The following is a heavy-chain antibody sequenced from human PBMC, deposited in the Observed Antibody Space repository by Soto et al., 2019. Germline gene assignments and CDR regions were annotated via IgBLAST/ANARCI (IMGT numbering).Heavy chain of an antibody. J-gene: IGHJ4*02. CDR1: GDSITSGGYY. CDR2: IHYSGST. D-gene: IGHD4-17*01. CDR3: ARGMTTLTYFDY. Sequence: QVQLEESGPGLVKPSQTLSLTCTVSGDSITSGGYYWSWIRQPPGKGLEWIGYIHYSGSTYSNPSLKSRVTISVDTSNNQFSLNLSSVTAADTAVYYCARGMTTLTYFDYWGQGTLVTVSS. V-gene: IGHV4-31*03.